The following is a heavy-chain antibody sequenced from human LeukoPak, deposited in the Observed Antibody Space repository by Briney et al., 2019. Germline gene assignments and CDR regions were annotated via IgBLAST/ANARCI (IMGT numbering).Heavy chain of an antibody. Sequence: GASVKVSCKASGYTFTNYGISWVRQAPGQGLEWMGWISGYNGYTNYAQNLQGRVTMTTDTSTSIAYMELRSLRSDDTAVYYCARDRHRRHYYDSSLHPPLDYWGQGTLVTVSS. J-gene: IGHJ4*02. D-gene: IGHD3-22*01. V-gene: IGHV1-18*01. CDR3: ARDRHRRHYYDSSLHPPLDY. CDR1: GYTFTNYG. CDR2: ISGYNGYT.